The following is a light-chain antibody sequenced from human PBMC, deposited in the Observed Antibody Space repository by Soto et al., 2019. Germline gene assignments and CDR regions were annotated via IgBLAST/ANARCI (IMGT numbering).Light chain of an antibody. V-gene: IGLV2-14*01. Sequence: QSALTQPASVSGSPGQSITISRTGTSSDVGGYNYVSWYQQHPGKVPKLMIYEVTTRPSGVSNRFSGSKSGNTASLTISGLQAEDEADYYCSSYTSSSTLVVFGGGTKLTVL. CDR1: SSDVGGYNY. CDR2: EVT. J-gene: IGLJ2*01. CDR3: SSYTSSSTLVV.